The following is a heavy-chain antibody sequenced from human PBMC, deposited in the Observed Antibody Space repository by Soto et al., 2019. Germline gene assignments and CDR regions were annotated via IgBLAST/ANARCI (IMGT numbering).Heavy chain of an antibody. CDR1: GGSVSSGSYY. CDR3: ARGDCSGGSCFFSYYYYGMDV. J-gene: IGHJ6*02. V-gene: IGHV4-61*01. CDR2: IYYSGST. Sequence: PSEAPSLTCTVSGGSVSSGSYYCSWIRQPPGKGLEWIGYIYYSGSTNYNPSLKSRVTISVDTSKNQFSLKLSSVTAADTAVYYCARGDCSGGSCFFSYYYYGMDVWGQGTTVTVSS. D-gene: IGHD2-15*01.